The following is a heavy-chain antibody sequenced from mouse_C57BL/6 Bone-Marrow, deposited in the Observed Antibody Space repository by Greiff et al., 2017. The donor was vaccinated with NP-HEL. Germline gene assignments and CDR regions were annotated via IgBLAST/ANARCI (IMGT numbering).Heavy chain of an antibody. J-gene: IGHJ2*01. CDR1: GFTFSSYA. V-gene: IGHV5-4*01. CDR3: ARGVYYYGSSYYFDY. D-gene: IGHD1-1*01. CDR2: ISDGGSYT. Sequence: EVQVVESGGGLVKPGGSLKLSCAASGFTFSSYAMSWVRQTPEKRLEWVATISDGGSYTSYPDNVKGRFTISRDNAKNNLYLQMSHLKSEDTAMYYCARGVYYYGSSYYFDYWGQGTTLTVSS.